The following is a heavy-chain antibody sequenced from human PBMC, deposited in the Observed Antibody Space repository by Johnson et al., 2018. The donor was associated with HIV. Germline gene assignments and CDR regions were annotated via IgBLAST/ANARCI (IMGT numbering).Heavy chain of an antibody. CDR1: GFTSSNY. CDR2: IYSGGST. J-gene: IGHJ6*01. V-gene: IGHV3-66*01. CDR3: AREGGN. Sequence: VQLVESGGGLVQPGGSLRLSCAASGFTSSNYMSWVRQAPGKGLEWVSVIYSGGSTYYADSVKGRFTISRDNSKNTLYLQMNSLRAEDTAVYYCAREGGNWG.